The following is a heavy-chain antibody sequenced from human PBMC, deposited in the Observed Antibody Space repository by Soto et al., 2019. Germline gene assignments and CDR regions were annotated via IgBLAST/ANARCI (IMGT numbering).Heavy chain of an antibody. CDR1: GFTFSSYA. CDR3: AKDQYYDFWSGSSPYFDY. J-gene: IGHJ4*02. V-gene: IGHV3-23*01. CDR2: ISGSGGST. Sequence: PGGSLRLSCAASGFTFSSYAMSRVRQAPGKGLEWVSAISGSGGSTYYADSVKGRFTISRDNSKNTLYLQMNSLRAEDTAVYYCAKDQYYDFWSGSSPYFDYWGQGTLVTVSS. D-gene: IGHD3-3*01.